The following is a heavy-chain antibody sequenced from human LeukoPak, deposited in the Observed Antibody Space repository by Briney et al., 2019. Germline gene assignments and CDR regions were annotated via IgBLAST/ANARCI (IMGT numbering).Heavy chain of an antibody. D-gene: IGHD3-22*01. J-gene: IGHJ3*02. V-gene: IGHV1-2*02. CDR3: ARDDSYYYDSSGSEALDI. CDR2: INPNSGGT. Sequence: ASVKVSCKASGYTFTGYYMHWVRQAPGQGLEWMGWINPNSGGTNYAQKFQGRVTMTRDTSISTAYMELSRLRSDDTAVYYCARDDSYYYDSSGSEALDIWGQGTMVTVSS. CDR1: GYTFTGYY.